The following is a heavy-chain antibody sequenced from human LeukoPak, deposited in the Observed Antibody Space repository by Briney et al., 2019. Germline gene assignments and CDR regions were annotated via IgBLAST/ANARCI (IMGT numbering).Heavy chain of an antibody. D-gene: IGHD4-17*01. V-gene: IGHV3-30*04. CDR3: ARGDYGDYVNDY. CDR2: ISYDGSNK. Sequence: PGGSLRLSCAASGFTFSSYAMHWVRQAPGKGLEWVAVISYDGSNKYYADSVKGRFTISRDNSKNTLYLQMNSLRAEDTAVYYCARGDYGDYVNDYWGQGTLVTVSS. CDR1: GFTFSSYA. J-gene: IGHJ4*02.